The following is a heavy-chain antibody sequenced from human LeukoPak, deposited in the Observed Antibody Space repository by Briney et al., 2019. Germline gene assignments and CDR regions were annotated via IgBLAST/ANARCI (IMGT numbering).Heavy chain of an antibody. D-gene: IGHD2-2*01. Sequence: GASVKVSCKVSGYTLTELSMHWVRQAPGKGLEWMGGFDPEDGETIYAQKFQGRVTMTEDTSTDTAYMELSSLRSEDTAVYYCAKQGSCSSTSCYPDYWGQGTLVTVSS. J-gene: IGHJ4*02. CDR2: FDPEDGET. V-gene: IGHV1-24*01. CDR3: AKQGSCSSTSCYPDY. CDR1: GYTLTELS.